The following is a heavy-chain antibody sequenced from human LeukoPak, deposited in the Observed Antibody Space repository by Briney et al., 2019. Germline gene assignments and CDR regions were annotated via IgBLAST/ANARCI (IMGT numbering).Heavy chain of an antibody. J-gene: IGHJ4*02. D-gene: IGHD3-10*01. V-gene: IGHV3-23*01. CDR3: AKEYYYGSRSYYPYYFDY. CDR1: GFTFSSYA. CDR2: ISGSGGST. Sequence: PGGSLRLSCAASGFTFSSYAMSWVRQAPGKGLEWVSAISGSGGSTYYADSVKGRFTISRDNSKNTLYLQMNSLRAEDTAVYYCAKEYYYGSRSYYPYYFDYWGQGTLVTVSS.